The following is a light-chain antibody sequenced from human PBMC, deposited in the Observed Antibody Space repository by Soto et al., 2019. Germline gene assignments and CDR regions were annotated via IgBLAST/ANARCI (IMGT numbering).Light chain of an antibody. CDR1: HSVSSSY. Sequence: IVLTHSPGTLSLKKGERATLSCRASHSVSSSYLAWYQQKPGQAPRLLIYDASNRATGIPARFSGSGSRTDFTLTISSLESEDFAVYYCQPASYWLPVVSFGHGGRLEIK. V-gene: IGKV3D-20*02. CDR3: QPASYWLPVVS. CDR2: DAS. J-gene: IGKJ5*01.